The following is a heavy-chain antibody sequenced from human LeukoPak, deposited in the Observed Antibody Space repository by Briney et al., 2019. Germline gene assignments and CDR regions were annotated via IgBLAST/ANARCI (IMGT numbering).Heavy chain of an antibody. D-gene: IGHD2-21*02. J-gene: IGHJ4*02. CDR2: ISSSSSYI. CDR3: ASQRLAYCGGDCQDY. CDR1: GFTFSSYS. Sequence: VGSLRLSCAASGFTFSSYSMNWVRQAPGKGLEWVSSISSSSSYIYYADSVKGRFTISRDNVKNSLYLQMNSLRAEDTAVYYCASQRLAYCGGDCQDYWGQGTLVSVSS. V-gene: IGHV3-21*01.